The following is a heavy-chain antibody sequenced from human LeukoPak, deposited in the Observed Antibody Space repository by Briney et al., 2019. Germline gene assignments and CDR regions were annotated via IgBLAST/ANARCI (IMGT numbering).Heavy chain of an antibody. Sequence: PSETLSXTCTVSGGSISSYYWGWXXHPPGKGLEWIGFIYYGGSTNYNPFLKSRVTISVETSKNQFSLKLSSVNAADTAVYYCARDPRCSGGSWYSGYYYYGLDVWGQGTTVTVCS. CDR2: IYYGGST. D-gene: IGHD2-15*01. CDR1: GGSISSYY. J-gene: IGHJ6*02. V-gene: IGHV4-59*01. CDR3: ARDPRCSGGSWYSGYYYYGLDV.